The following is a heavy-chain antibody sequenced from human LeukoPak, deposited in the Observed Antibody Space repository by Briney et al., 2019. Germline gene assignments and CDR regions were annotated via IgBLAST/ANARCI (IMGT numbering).Heavy chain of an antibody. J-gene: IGHJ4*02. V-gene: IGHV3-30-3*01. Sequence: GGSLRLSWAAYGFTFSSYAMHWVRQAPGKGLEWVAVISYDGSNKYYADSVKGRFTISRDNSKNTLYLQRNSLRAEDTAVYYCARDRYGSGSYLDYWGQGTLVTVSS. CDR1: GFTFSSYA. CDR3: ARDRYGSGSYLDY. D-gene: IGHD3-10*01. CDR2: ISYDGSNK.